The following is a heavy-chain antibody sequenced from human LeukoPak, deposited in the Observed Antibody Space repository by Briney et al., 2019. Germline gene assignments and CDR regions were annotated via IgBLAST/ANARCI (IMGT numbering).Heavy chain of an antibody. Sequence: ASVKVSCTASGYTFTGYYLHWVRQAPGQGLEWMGWINPNSGGTNYAQKFQGRVTMTRDTSISTAYMELSRLRSDDTAVYYCARDTVTVTTPQIDYWGQGTLVTVSS. CDR1: GYTFTGYY. D-gene: IGHD4-17*01. CDR3: ARDTVTVTTPQIDY. V-gene: IGHV1-2*02. CDR2: INPNSGGT. J-gene: IGHJ4*02.